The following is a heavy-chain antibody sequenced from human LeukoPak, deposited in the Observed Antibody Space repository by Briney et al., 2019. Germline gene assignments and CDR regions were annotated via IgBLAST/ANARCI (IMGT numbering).Heavy chain of an antibody. V-gene: IGHV1-8*01. CDR3: ARDIRGWYGVPKD. CDR2: MDPKSGKT. CDR1: GYTFISYE. Sequence: GASVKVSCKASGYTFISYEINWVRQAPGQGLEWMGWMDPKSGKTGYAQKFQGRVTMTWNTFISTAYLELRSLESDDTAVYYCARDIRGWYGVPKDWGQGTLVTVSS. D-gene: IGHD6-19*01. J-gene: IGHJ4*02.